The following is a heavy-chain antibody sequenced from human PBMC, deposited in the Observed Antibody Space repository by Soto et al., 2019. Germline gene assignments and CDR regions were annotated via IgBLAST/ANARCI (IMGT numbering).Heavy chain of an antibody. J-gene: IGHJ4*02. D-gene: IGHD2-15*01. V-gene: IGHV3-30-3*01. Sequence: QVQLVESGGGVVQPGRSLRLSCAASGFTFSSYAMHWVRQAPGKGLEWVAVISYDGSNKYYADSVKGRFTISRDNSKNTLYLQMNSLRAEDTAVYYCARDREDCSGGSCYSDPLYFDYCGQGTLVTVSS. CDR2: ISYDGSNK. CDR3: ARDREDCSGGSCYSDPLYFDY. CDR1: GFTFSSYA.